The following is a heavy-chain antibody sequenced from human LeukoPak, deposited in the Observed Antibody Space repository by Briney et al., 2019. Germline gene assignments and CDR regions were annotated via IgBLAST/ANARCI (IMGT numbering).Heavy chain of an antibody. CDR2: ISSSSSYI. D-gene: IGHD5-18*01. V-gene: IGHV3-21*01. Sequence: GGSLRLSCAASGFTFSSYSMNWVRQAPGKGLEWVSSISSSSSYIYYADSVKGRFTISRDNAKNSLYLQMNSLGAEDTAVYYCARDKDSYGWFDPWGQGTLVTVSS. CDR3: ARDKDSYGWFDP. J-gene: IGHJ5*02. CDR1: GFTFSSYS.